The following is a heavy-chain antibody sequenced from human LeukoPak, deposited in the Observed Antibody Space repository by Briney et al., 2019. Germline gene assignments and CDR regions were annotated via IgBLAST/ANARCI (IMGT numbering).Heavy chain of an antibody. D-gene: IGHD6-19*01. J-gene: IGHJ4*02. CDR2: LSSNGGST. CDR1: RFTLNSYA. V-gene: IGHV3-64*01. CDR3: ARGVLARGSSGWYFDY. Sequence: GRTLRISSEAYRFTLNSYAMHLVRQAPGKRLEYDSALSSNGGSTYYVNSVKGRFTISRDNSKNTLYLQMGSLRSEDMAVYYCARGVLARGSSGWYFDYWGQGTLVTVSS.